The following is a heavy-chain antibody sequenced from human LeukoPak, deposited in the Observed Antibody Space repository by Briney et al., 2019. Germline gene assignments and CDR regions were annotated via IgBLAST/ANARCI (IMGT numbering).Heavy chain of an antibody. J-gene: IGHJ4*02. CDR2: IKQDGSEK. CDR1: GFTFSNSW. D-gene: IGHD3-22*01. Sequence: GGSLRLSCAASGFTFSNSWMSWVRQAPGKGLEWVAKIKQDGSEKYYVDSVKGRFTISRDNAKNSLYLQMNSLRAEDTAVYYCARHVVAVGFDYWGQGTLVTVSS. CDR3: ARHVVAVGFDY. V-gene: IGHV3-7*01.